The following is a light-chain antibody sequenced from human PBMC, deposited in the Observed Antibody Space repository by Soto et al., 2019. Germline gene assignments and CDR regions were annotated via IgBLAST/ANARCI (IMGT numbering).Light chain of an antibody. Sequence: QSVLTQPPSVSGAPGQRVTISCTGSSSNIGAGYDVHWYQQRPGTAPKLLIYGNKNRPSGVPDRFSGSKSGTSASLAITGFQAEDEADYYCQSYASSLSVSYVFGTGTKATVL. CDR2: GNK. CDR3: QSYASSLSVSYV. J-gene: IGLJ1*01. V-gene: IGLV1-40*01. CDR1: SSNIGAGYD.